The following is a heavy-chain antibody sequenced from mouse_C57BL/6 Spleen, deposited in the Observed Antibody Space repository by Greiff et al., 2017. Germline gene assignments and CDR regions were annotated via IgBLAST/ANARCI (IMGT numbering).Heavy chain of an antibody. D-gene: IGHD2-3*01. J-gene: IGHJ2*01. CDR2: IDPSDSYT. CDR3: ARRGYDGNYVYFDY. V-gene: IGHV1-69*01. Sequence: QVQLQQPGAELVMPGASVKLSCKASGYTFTSYWMHWVKQRPGQGLAWIGEIDPSDSYTNYNQKFKGKSTLTVDKSSSTAYMQLSNLTSEDSAVYYCARRGYDGNYVYFDYWGQGTTLTVSS. CDR1: GYTFTSYW.